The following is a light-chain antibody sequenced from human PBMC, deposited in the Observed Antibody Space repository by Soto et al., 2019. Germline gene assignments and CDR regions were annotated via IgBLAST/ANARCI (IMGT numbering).Light chain of an antibody. CDR1: SSTIGAGYD. CDR3: QSFDSSLSGYV. J-gene: IGLJ1*01. CDR2: VNT. V-gene: IGLV1-40*01. Sequence: QSVLTQPPSVSGAPGQRVIISCTGSSSTIGAGYDVHWYQQLPGTAPKLLIFVNTNRPSGVPDRFSGSKSGTSASLAITGLQAEDEADYYCQSFDSSLSGYVFGAGTKLTVL.